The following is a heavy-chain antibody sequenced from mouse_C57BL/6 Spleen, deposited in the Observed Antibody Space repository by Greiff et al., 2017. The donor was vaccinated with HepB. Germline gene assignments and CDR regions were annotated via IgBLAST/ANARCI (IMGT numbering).Heavy chain of an antibody. CDR3: ARSMSQPYYFDY. CDR2: INPYNGDT. V-gene: IGHV1-20*01. D-gene: IGHD6-1*01. Sequence: VQLQQSGPELVKPGDSVKISCKASGYSFTGYFMNWVMQSHGKSLEWIGRINPYNGDTFYNQKFKGKATLTVDKSSSTAHMELRSLTSEDSAVYYCARSMSQPYYFDYWGQGTTLTVSS. CDR1: GYSFTGYF. J-gene: IGHJ2*01.